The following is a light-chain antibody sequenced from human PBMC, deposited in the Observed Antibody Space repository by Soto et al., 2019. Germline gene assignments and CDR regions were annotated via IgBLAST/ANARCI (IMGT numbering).Light chain of an antibody. CDR2: GAA. J-gene: IGKJ1*01. V-gene: IGKV3-20*01. CDR3: ELYGRSLPCT. CDR1: QSVSSSY. Sequence: VFRRSPDTLSLSPGERDTLSCRPIQSVSSSYVAWYQQKPCQAPRLLIFGAASRATGIPDRCSGSGSGTDFTLTISRLEPEYLAVYDYELYGRSLPCTCGEGPKAEIK.